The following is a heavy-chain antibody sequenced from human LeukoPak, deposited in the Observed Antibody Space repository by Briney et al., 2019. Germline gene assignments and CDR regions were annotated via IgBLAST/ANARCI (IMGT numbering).Heavy chain of an antibody. V-gene: IGHV3-48*03. Sequence: GGSLRLSCAASGFTFSSYEMNWVRQAPGKGLEWVSYISSSGSTIYYADSVKGRFTISRDNAKNSLYLQMNSLRAEDTAVYYCAKDNLRAVAGLLDYWGQGTLVTVSS. CDR3: AKDNLRAVAGLLDY. D-gene: IGHD6-19*01. J-gene: IGHJ4*02. CDR2: ISSSGSTI. CDR1: GFTFSSYE.